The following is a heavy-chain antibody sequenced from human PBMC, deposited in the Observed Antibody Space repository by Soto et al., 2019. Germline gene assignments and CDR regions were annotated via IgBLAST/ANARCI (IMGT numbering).Heavy chain of an antibody. CDR2: IWYDGSNK. Sequence: QVQLVESGGGVVQPGRSLRLSCAASGFTFSSYGMHWVRQAPGKGLEWVAVIWYDGSNKYYADSVKGRFTISRDTSKNTLYLQMNSLRAEDTAVYYCARDMTDWGSYRYSPAGYWGQGTLVTVSS. V-gene: IGHV3-33*01. J-gene: IGHJ4*02. CDR3: ARDMTDWGSYRYSPAGY. D-gene: IGHD3-16*02. CDR1: GFTFSSYG.